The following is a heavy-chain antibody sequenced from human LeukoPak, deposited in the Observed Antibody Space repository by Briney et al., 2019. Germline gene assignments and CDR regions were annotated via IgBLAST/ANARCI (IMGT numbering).Heavy chain of an antibody. CDR2: IIPIFGTA. D-gene: IGHD6-25*01. Sequence: SVKVSCEASGGTFSSYAISWVRQAPGQGLEWMGGIIPIFGTANYAQKFQGRVTITTDESTSTAYMELSSLRSDDTAVYYCARDLKYSSAPDVDKTFDPWGQGTLVTVSS. V-gene: IGHV1-69*05. CDR1: GGTFSSYA. J-gene: IGHJ5*02. CDR3: ARDLKYSSAPDVDKTFDP.